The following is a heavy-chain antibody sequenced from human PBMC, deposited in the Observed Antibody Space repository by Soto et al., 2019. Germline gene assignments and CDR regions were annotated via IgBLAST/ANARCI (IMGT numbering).Heavy chain of an antibody. D-gene: IGHD3-9*01. J-gene: IGHJ6*02. V-gene: IGHV4-59*01. CDR1: GGSISSYY. CDR2: IYYSGST. Sequence: QVQLQESGPGLVKPSETLSLTCTVSGGSISSYYWSWIRQPPGKGLEWIGYIYYSGSTNYSPSLKRLVTISVDTSKNQFSLKLSSVTAADTAVYYCARGYYDILTGTNYGMDVCGQGTTVTVSS. CDR3: ARGYYDILTGTNYGMDV.